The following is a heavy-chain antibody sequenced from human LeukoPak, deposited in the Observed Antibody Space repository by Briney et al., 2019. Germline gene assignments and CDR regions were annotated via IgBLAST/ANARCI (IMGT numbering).Heavy chain of an antibody. CDR2: INHSGST. Sequence: SETLSLTCAVYGGSFSGYYWSWIRQPPGKGLEWIGEINHSGSTNYNPSLKSRVTISVDTSKNQFSLKLSSVTAADTAVYYCARGVARSFDYWGQGTLVTVSS. V-gene: IGHV4-34*01. CDR1: GGSFSGYY. J-gene: IGHJ4*02. CDR3: ARGVARSFDY. D-gene: IGHD5-12*01.